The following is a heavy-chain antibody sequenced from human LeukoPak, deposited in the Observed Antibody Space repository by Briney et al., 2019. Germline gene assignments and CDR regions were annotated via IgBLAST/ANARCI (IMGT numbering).Heavy chain of an antibody. J-gene: IGHJ4*02. CDR2: IDPSDSYS. D-gene: IGHD6-13*01. V-gene: IGHV5-10-1*01. Sequence: GESLRISCKVSGYSFTSYWISWVRQMPGKGLEWMGRIDPSDSYSNYSPSFQGHVTVSADKSIGTAYLQWSSLQASDTAMYYCARDLGDSSSCLDYWGQGTLVTVSS. CDR1: GYSFTSYW. CDR3: ARDLGDSSSCLDY.